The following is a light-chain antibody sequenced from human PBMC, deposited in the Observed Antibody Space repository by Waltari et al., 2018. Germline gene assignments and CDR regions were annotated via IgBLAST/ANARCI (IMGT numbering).Light chain of an antibody. CDR2: DLT. V-gene: IGLV2-14*01. CDR3: SSYTGRGTVI. Sequence: QSVLTQPASVSGSPGQSITISCTGTNSDIGSYSYVSWYQQYPGKAPKLIIYDLTERPSGVSTRFSGSTSGNTSSLTISGLQADDEADYFCSSYTGRGTVIFGRGTMVTVL. CDR1: NSDIGSYSY. J-gene: IGLJ2*01.